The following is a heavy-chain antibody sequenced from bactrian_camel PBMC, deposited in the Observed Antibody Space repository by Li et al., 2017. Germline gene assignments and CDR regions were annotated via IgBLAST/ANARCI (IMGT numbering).Heavy chain of an antibody. V-gene: IGHV3S54*01. Sequence: VQLVESGGGSVQAGGSLRLRCTRSGDVFSAGCWAWFRQGPEKEREAVAFSCTEGPRRYYYGYAESVKGRFLISRDNGKNALYLQMNSLKTEDTAIYYCATGWKNAYRGPGQGTQVTVS. CDR2: SCTEGPRR. J-gene: IGHJ4*01. D-gene: IGHD5*01. CDR1: GDVFSAGC.